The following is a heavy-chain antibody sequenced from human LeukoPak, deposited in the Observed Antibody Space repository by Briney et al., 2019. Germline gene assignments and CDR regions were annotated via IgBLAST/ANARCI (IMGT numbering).Heavy chain of an antibody. CDR2: ISYDGSNK. Sequence: GGSLRLSCAASGFTFSNYGMHWVRQAPGKGLEWVAVISYDGSNKYYADSVKGRFTISRDNSKNTLYLQMNSLRAGDTAVYYCARDGGGLVVVPAGYGMDVWGQGTTVTVSS. CDR3: ARDGGGLVVVPAGYGMDV. D-gene: IGHD2-2*01. J-gene: IGHJ6*02. CDR1: GFTFSNYG. V-gene: IGHV3-30*03.